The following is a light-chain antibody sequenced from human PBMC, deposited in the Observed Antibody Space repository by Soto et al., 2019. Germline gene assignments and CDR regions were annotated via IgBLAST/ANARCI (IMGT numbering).Light chain of an antibody. CDR3: QQYNSWLT. CDR1: QSVSYH. CDR2: DAS. Sequence: IVMTQTPATLSVSPGGRVTLSCRASQSVSYHVAWYQQKPGQTPRLVIYDASTRASGIPARFSGTRSGTEGSLTVSSLQSEDFGIYYCQQYNSWLTFGGGTRVDIK. V-gene: IGKV3-15*01. J-gene: IGKJ4*01.